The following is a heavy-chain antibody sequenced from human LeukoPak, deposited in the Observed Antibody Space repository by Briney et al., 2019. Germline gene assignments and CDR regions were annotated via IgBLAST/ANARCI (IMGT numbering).Heavy chain of an antibody. CDR2: ISSSSSYI. V-gene: IGHV3-21*01. CDR3: ARDRLSGSGSYPAWAHDY. Sequence: GGSLRLSCAASGFTFSSYSMNWVRQAPGKGLEWVSSISSSSSYIYYADSVKGRSTISRDNAKNSLYLQMNSLRAEDTAVYYCARDRLSGSGSYPAWAHDYWGQGTLVTVSS. CDR1: GFTFSSYS. J-gene: IGHJ4*02. D-gene: IGHD3-10*01.